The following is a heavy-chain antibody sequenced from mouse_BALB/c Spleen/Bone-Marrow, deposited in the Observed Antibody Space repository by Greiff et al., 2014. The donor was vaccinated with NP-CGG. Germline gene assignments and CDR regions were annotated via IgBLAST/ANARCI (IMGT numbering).Heavy chain of an antibody. J-gene: IGHJ4*01. V-gene: IGHV1-54*01. CDR1: GHAFTNYL. CDR2: INPRSGGT. CDR3: ARRNRDYYAMDY. Sequence: QVQLQQPGAELVRPGTSVKVSCKASGHAFTNYLLEWLKQRPGQGLEWIGVINPRSGGTKYNEKFKGKATLTVDKSSSTAYMQLSSLTSDDSAVYFCARRNRDYYAMDYWGQGTSVTVSS.